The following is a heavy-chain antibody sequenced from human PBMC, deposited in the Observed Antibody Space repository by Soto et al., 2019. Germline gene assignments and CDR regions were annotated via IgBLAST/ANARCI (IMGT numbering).Heavy chain of an antibody. CDR1: GFSLSTSGLG. Sequence: QITLKESGPTLVRPTQTLTLTCTFSGFSLSTSGLGVVWIRQPPGKTLQWLALIYWNDDKRYSPSLKARLTITQDTSKNQVVLTMTNMDPVDTATYYCAHRPSGWYLFDYLGQGTLGTVSS. CDR2: IYWNDDK. CDR3: AHRPSGWYLFDY. V-gene: IGHV2-5*01. D-gene: IGHD6-19*01. J-gene: IGHJ4*02.